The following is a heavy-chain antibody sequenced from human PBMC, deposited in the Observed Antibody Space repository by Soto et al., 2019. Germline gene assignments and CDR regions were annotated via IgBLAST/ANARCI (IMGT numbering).Heavy chain of an antibody. J-gene: IGHJ4*02. CDR2: INAGNGNT. V-gene: IGHV1-3*05. Sequence: QVQLVQSGAEEKTPGASVKVSCKASGYTFTSYAMHWVRQAPGQRLEWMGWINAGNGNTKYSQKFQGRVTNTRDTAASTAYMELSSLRSQDTALYYCARGLPPAADYWGQGRLVTVSS. CDR3: ARGLPPAADY. CDR1: GYTFTSYA.